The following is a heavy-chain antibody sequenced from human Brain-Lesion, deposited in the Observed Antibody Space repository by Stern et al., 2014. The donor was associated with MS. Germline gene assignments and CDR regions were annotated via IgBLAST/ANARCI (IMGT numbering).Heavy chain of an antibody. CDR2: VHATGRT. CDR3: SRGVGVTFDY. J-gene: IGHJ4*02. Sequence: QLQLQESGPGLVKPSQTLSLTCTVSGDSISNAFYYWSWIRQPAGKRPEWIGRVHATGRTDYNPSLKSRVPISLDTSKTQFSLRLNSVTAADTAVYFCSRGVGVTFDYWGQGSLVSVSS. V-gene: IGHV4-61*02. CDR1: GDSISNAFYY. D-gene: IGHD1-26*01.